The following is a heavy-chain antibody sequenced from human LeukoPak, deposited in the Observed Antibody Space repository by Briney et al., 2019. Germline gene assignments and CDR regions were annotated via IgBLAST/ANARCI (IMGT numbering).Heavy chain of an antibody. J-gene: IGHJ6*03. CDR1: GYTFTSYG. CDR2: ISAYNGNT. Sequence: ASVKVSCKASGYTFTSYGISWVRQAPGQGLEWMGWISAYNGNTNYAQKLQGRVTMTTDTSTSTAYMELRSLRSDDTAVYYCARAAGRGNYYYYYMDVWGKGTTVTVSS. CDR3: ARAAGRGNYYYYYMDV. V-gene: IGHV1-18*01.